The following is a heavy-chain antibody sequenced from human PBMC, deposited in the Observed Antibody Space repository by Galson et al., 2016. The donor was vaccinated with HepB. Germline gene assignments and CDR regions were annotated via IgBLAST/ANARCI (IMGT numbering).Heavy chain of an antibody. CDR3: ARLITAAVDWYFDL. CDR1: GGSVSSGDYS. CDR2: VYYNGNM. Sequence: TLSLTCAVSGGSVSSGDYSWSWIRQPPGRGPEWIGYVYYNGNMYSNPSLKNRVAITVDGSKNHLSLELKSVTAADTAVYYCARLITAAVDWYFDLWGRGALVTVSS. J-gene: IGHJ2*01. V-gene: IGHV4-30-2*01. D-gene: IGHD6-13*01.